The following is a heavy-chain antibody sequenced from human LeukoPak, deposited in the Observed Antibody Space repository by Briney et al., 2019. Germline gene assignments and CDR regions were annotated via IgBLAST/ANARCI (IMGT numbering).Heavy chain of an antibody. V-gene: IGHV1-2*02. CDR2: INPNSGGT. Sequence: ASVKVSCKASGYTFTGYYMHWVRQAPGQGLEWMGWINPNSGGTNYAQKFQGRVTMTRDTSISTAYVELSRLRSDDTAVYYCATTYCSSTSCYRSKNYYYYMDVWGKGTTVTISS. CDR3: ATTYCSSTSCYRSKNYYYYMDV. D-gene: IGHD2-2*02. J-gene: IGHJ6*03. CDR1: GYTFTGYY.